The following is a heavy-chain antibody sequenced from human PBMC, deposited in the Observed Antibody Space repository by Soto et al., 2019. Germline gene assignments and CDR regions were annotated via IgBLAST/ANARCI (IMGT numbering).Heavy chain of an antibody. Sequence: QVQLEQSGAEVKKPGSSVKVSCKASGGTLSDHGVAWLRQAPGQGLEWMGGTIPVFNTAKYAQKFQCRVTVNADKCTNIAYMELSSLRSEDTAFYFCARGVYGSGNYYTGPSAFDIWGQGTMVIFSS. CDR3: ARGVYGSGNYYTGPSAFDI. D-gene: IGHD3-10*01. J-gene: IGHJ3*02. V-gene: IGHV1-69*06. CDR2: TIPVFNTA. CDR1: GGTLSDHG.